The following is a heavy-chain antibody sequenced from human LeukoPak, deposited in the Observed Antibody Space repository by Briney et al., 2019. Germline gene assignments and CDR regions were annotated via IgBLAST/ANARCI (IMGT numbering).Heavy chain of an antibody. Sequence: SETLSLTCTVSGGSISSYYWSWIRQPPGKGLEWIGYIYYSGGTNYNPSLKSRVTISVDTSKNQFSLKLSSVTAADTAVYYCARASQIAVIDYWGQGTLVTVSS. V-gene: IGHV4-59*08. D-gene: IGHD6-19*01. CDR2: IYYSGGT. J-gene: IGHJ4*02. CDR3: ARASQIAVIDY. CDR1: GGSISSYY.